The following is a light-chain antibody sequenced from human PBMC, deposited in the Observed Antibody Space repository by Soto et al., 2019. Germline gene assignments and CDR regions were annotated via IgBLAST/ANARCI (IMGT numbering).Light chain of an antibody. V-gene: IGKV1-5*03. CDR1: QSINSW. Sequence: DIQMTQSPSTLSASVGDRVTITCRASQSINSWLAWYQQKPGKAPNLLIYKASSLESGVPSRFSGSGSGTEFTLTISRLQPDDFATYYCQQYDSYSWTFGQGTKVEIK. J-gene: IGKJ1*01. CDR2: KAS. CDR3: QQYDSYSWT.